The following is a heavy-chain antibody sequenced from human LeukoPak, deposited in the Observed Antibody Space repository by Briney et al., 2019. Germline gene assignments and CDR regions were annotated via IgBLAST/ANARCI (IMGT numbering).Heavy chain of an antibody. CDR2: ISYDGSNK. J-gene: IGHJ4*02. CDR3: ARGGGRSGPLDY. D-gene: IGHD6-19*01. V-gene: IGHV3-30-3*01. CDR1: GFTFSSYA. Sequence: PGRSLRLSCAASGFTFSSYAMHWVRQAPGKGLEWVAVISYDGSNKYYADSVKGRFTISRDNSKNTLYLQMNSLRAEDTAVYYCARGGGRSGPLDYWGQGTLVTVSS.